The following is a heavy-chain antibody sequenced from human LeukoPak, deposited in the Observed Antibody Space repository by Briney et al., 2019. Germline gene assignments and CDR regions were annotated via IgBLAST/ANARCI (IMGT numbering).Heavy chain of an antibody. CDR1: GYTFIGYY. Sequence: GASVKVSCKASGYTFIGYYIHWVRQAPGQGLEWMGWINPNSGDTNYAQKFQGRVTMTRDTSISTAYMELSRLRSDDTAVYYCARAHLVAARPGYYYYGMDVWGQGTTVTVSS. J-gene: IGHJ6*02. CDR2: INPNSGDT. CDR3: ARAHLVAARPGYYYYGMDV. V-gene: IGHV1-2*02. D-gene: IGHD6-6*01.